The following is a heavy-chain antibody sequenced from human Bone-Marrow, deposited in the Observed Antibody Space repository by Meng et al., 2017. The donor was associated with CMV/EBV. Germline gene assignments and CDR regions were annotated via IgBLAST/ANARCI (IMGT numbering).Heavy chain of an antibody. CDR1: GFTFDDYA. D-gene: IGHD4-17*01. CDR2: ISWNSGSI. V-gene: IGHV3-9*03. J-gene: IGHJ3*02. CDR3: AKDIGGDYGDGGFDI. Sequence: GGSLRLSCAASGFTFDDYAMHWVRQAPGKGLEWVSGISWNSGSIGYADSVKGRFTISRDNAKNSLYLQMNSLRAEDIALYYCAKDIGGDYGDGGFDIWGQGTMVTVSS.